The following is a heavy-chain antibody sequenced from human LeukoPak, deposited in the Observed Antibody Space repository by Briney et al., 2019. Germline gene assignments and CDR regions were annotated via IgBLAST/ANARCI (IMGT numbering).Heavy chain of an antibody. CDR3: ARDLVVVAAYAFDI. D-gene: IGHD2-15*01. V-gene: IGHV1-69*04. CDR1: GGTFSSYA. J-gene: IGHJ3*02. Sequence: GASVKVSCKASGGTFSSYAISWVRQAPGQGPEWMGRIIPILGIANYAQKFQGRVTITADKSTSTAYMELSSLRSEDTAVYYCARDLVVVAAYAFDIWGQGTMVTVSS. CDR2: IIPILGIA.